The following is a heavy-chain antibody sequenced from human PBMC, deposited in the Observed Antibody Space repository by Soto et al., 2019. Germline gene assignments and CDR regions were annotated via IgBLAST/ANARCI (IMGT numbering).Heavy chain of an antibody. CDR1: GVSISNSSYY. J-gene: IGHJ4*02. CDR2: IYYSGIT. CDR3: ARHGSN. V-gene: IGHV4-39*01. Sequence: PSETQSLTCTVSGVSISNSSYYWGWIRRPPGKGLEWIGTIYYSGITYYNPSLKSRVTISVDTSKNQFSLKLTSVTAADTAVYYCARHGSNWGQGTLVTVSS.